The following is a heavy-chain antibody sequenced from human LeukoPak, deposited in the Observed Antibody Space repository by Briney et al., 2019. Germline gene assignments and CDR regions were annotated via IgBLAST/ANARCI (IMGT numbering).Heavy chain of an antibody. CDR2: IYSVGTT. V-gene: IGHV3-53*01. D-gene: IGHD3-22*01. J-gene: IGHJ4*02. Sequence: GGSLRLSCAASGFTVSSVYMSWVRQAPGKGLEWVSLIYSVGTTYYADSVKGRFIISRGDSKNTLYLQMNSLRAEDTAVYYCARGQPYYYDSRGYSVPHDWGQGTLVTVSS. CDR3: ARGQPYYYDSRGYSVPHD. CDR1: GFTVSSVY.